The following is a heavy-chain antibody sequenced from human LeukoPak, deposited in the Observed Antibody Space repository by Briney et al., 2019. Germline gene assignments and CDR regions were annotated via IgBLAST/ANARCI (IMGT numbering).Heavy chain of an antibody. CDR2: ISSSGGNT. Sequence: ETLSLTCTVSGDSINNYYWSWVRQAPGKGLEWVSAISSSGGNTYYADSVKGRFTISRDNSKNTLYLQLNSLRAEDTAVYYCAKDRPTWPIDYWGQGTLVTVSS. V-gene: IGHV3-23*01. D-gene: IGHD5-12*01. J-gene: IGHJ4*02. CDR3: AKDRPTWPIDY. CDR1: GDSINNYY.